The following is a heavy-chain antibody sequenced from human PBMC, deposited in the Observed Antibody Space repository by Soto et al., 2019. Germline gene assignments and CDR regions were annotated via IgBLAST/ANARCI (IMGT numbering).Heavy chain of an antibody. CDR1: GGGVSSRGDY. CDR2: VYYSGGT. Sequence: XASLWLPCIGCGGGVSSRGDYGGWIRQPPGKGLEWIGRVYYSGGTYDNPSLKSRITLAVDRSKSQFSLRLTSVTAADTAVYYCANYSLGALQRGWFDPWGRRTLVTVSS. V-gene: IGHV4-39*01. CDR3: ANYSLGALQRGWFDP. D-gene: IGHD2-15*01. J-gene: IGHJ5*02.